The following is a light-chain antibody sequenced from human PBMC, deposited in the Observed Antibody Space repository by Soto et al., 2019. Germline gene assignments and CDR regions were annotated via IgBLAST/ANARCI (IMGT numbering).Light chain of an antibody. J-gene: IGKJ1*01. V-gene: IGKV1-5*03. Sequence: EIQMTQSPSTLSASVGDRVTITCRASQSISSWLAWYQQKPGKAPKLLIYNASSLESGVPSRFSGSGSGTEFTLTISSLHPDDFATYYCQQYNSYRRTFGQGTKVEIK. CDR1: QSISSW. CDR2: NAS. CDR3: QQYNSYRRT.